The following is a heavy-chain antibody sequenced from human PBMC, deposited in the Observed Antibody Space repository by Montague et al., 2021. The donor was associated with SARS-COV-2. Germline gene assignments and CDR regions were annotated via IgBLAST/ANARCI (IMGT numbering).Heavy chain of an antibody. CDR1: GGSISSSSDY. D-gene: IGHD3-22*01. J-gene: IGHJ2*01. CDR2: IYYSGST. V-gene: IGHV4-39*01. Sequence: SETLSLTCTVSGGSISSSSDYWGWIRQPPGKGLEWIGSIYYSGSTXYKPSLKSRVTISVDTSENQFSLKLSSVTAADTAVYYCARHYYDSSGYYSPWYFDLWGRGTLVTVSA. CDR3: ARHYYDSSGYYSPWYFDL.